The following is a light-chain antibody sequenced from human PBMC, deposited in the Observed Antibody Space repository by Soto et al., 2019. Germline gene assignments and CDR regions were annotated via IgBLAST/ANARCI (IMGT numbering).Light chain of an antibody. J-gene: IGKJ1*01. V-gene: IGKV1-39*01. Sequence: DIQMTQSPSSLSASVGDRVTITCRASQSISSYLNWYQQKPGKAPKVLIYAASSLQSGVPSRFSGSGSGTEFTLTISSLQSEDFAVYYCQQYHKWPAFGQGTKVEIK. CDR2: AAS. CDR3: QQYHKWPA. CDR1: QSISSY.